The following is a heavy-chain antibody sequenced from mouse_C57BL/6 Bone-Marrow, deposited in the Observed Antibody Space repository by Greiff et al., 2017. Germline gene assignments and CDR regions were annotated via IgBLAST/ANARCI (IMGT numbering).Heavy chain of an antibody. D-gene: IGHD1-1*01. V-gene: IGHV1-7*01. CDR3: TVVATDYFDY. CDR1: GYTFTSYW. CDR2: INPSSGYT. J-gene: IGHJ2*01. Sequence: QVQLQQSGAELAKPGASVKLSCKASGYTFTSYWMHWVKQRPGQGLEWIGYINPSSGYTKYNQKFKDKATLTADKSSSTAYMQLSSLTYEDYASNITTVVATDYFDYWGQGTTLTVSS.